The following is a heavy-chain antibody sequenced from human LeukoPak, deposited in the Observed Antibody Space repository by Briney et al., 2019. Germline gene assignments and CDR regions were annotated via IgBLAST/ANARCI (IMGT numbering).Heavy chain of an antibody. J-gene: IGHJ4*02. V-gene: IGHV4-4*02. D-gene: IGHD6-13*01. CDR1: GGSISSSNW. CDR3: ARRGWASSSWYPSNFDY. CDR2: IYHSGST. Sequence: SGTLSLTCAVSGGSISSSNWWSWVRQPPGKGLEWIGEIYHSGSTNYNPSLKSRVTISVDKSKNQFSLKLSSVTAADTAVYYCARRGWASSSWYPSNFDYWGQGTLVTVSS.